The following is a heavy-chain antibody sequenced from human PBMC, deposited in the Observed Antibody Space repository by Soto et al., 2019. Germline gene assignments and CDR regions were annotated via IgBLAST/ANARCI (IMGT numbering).Heavy chain of an antibody. CDR1: GFTFSSYG. V-gene: IGHV3-30*18. CDR3: AKNVTYYDSSGYYPYYDMDV. Sequence: LRLSCAASGFTFSSYGMHWVRQAPGKGLEWVAVISYDGSNKYYADSVKGRFTISRDNSKNTLYLQMNSLRAEDTAVYYCAKNVTYYDSSGYYPYYDMDVWGQGTTVTVSS. CDR2: ISYDGSNK. D-gene: IGHD3-22*01. J-gene: IGHJ6*02.